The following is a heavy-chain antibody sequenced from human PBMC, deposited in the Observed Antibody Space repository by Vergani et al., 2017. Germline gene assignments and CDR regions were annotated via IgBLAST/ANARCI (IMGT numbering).Heavy chain of an antibody. J-gene: IGHJ4*02. CDR2: ISYDGSNK. CDR1: GFTFSSYG. CDR3: AREGTATVTTYFDY. Sequence: VQLLESGGGLVQPGGSLRLSCAASGFTFSSYGMHWVRQAPGKGLEWVAVISYDGSNKYYADSVKGRFTISRDNSKNTLYLQMNSLRAEDTAVYYCAREGTATVTTYFDYWGQGTLVTVSS. D-gene: IGHD4-11*01. V-gene: IGHV3-30*19.